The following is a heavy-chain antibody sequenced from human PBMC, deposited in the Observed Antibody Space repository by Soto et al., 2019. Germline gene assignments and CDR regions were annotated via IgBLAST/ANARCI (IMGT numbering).Heavy chain of an antibody. CDR3: ARLGGYYQAFDS. CDR1: GGSIRDYY. D-gene: IGHD3-22*01. V-gene: IGHV4-59*08. J-gene: IGHJ4*02. Sequence: PSETLSLTCTVSGGSIRDYYWGWIRQPPGKGLEWVGYVYYTGTTKYKSSLKSRVTASVDSSKNQFSLKLDSVTAADTAVYYCARLGGYYQAFDSWGQGTLVTVSS. CDR2: VYYTGTT.